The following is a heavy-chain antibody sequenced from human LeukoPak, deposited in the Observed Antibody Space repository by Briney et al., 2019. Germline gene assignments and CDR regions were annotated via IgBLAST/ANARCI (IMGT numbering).Heavy chain of an antibody. CDR2: INHSGST. J-gene: IGHJ4*02. Sequence: SETLSLTCAVYGGSFSGYYWSWIRQPPGKGLEWIGEINHSGSTNYNPSLKSRVTISVDTSKNQFSLKLSSVTAAETAVYYCARGRYYYGSGSYFDYWGQGTLVTVSS. D-gene: IGHD3-10*01. V-gene: IGHV4-34*01. CDR3: ARGRYYYGSGSYFDY. CDR1: GGSFSGYY.